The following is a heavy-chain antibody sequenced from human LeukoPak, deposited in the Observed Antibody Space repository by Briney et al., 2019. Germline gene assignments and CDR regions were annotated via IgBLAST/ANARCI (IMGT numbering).Heavy chain of an antibody. CDR1: SFTFSSYS. CDR2: ISSSGDTI. V-gene: IGHV3-48*04. J-gene: IGHJ4*02. Sequence: GGSLRLSCAASSFTFSSYSMNWVRQAPGKGLEWVSFISSSGDTIYYADSVKGRFTISRDNAKSSLYLQMNSLRAEDTAVYYCARSKAGGSGSERPFDYWGQGTLVTVSS. D-gene: IGHD3-10*01. CDR3: ARSKAGGSGSERPFDY.